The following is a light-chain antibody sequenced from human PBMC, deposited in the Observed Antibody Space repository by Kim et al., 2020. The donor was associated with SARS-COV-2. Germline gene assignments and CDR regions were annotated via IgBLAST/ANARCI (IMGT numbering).Light chain of an antibody. CDR2: EVN. CDR1: SSGVGRYNY. Sequence: GQSITVSCSGTSSGVGRYNYVSWYRQHPGKVPKLLIYEVNKRPSGASDRFSGSKSGNTASLTISGLQAEDEADYYCTSYTDSDTWVFGGGTQLTVL. V-gene: IGLV2-14*01. CDR3: TSYTDSDTWV. J-gene: IGLJ2*01.